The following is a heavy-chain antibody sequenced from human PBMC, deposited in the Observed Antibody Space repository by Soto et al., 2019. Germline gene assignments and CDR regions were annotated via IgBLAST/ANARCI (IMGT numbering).Heavy chain of an antibody. D-gene: IGHD2-15*01. J-gene: IGHJ4*02. CDR1: GFTFSFYW. CDR3: ARERGAAYFFDY. Sequence: EVPLVESGGGLVQPGGSLRLSCAASGFTFSFYWMSWVRQAPGKGLEWVANIKEDGSEKYYVDSVEGRFTISRDNAKNSLYLQINSLRAEDTAVYYCARERGAAYFFDYWGQGPRVTVSS. V-gene: IGHV3-7*04. CDR2: IKEDGSEK.